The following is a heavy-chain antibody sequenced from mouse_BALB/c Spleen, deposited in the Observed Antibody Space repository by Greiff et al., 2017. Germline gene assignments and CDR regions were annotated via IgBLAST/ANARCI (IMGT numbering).Heavy chain of an antibody. CDR1: GYAFSSYW. D-gene: IGHD4-1*02. V-gene: IGHV1-80*01. CDR3: AQLGRGYAMDY. CDR2: IYPGDGDT. J-gene: IGHJ4*01. Sequence: VQRVESGAELVRPGSSVKISCKASGYAFSSYWMNWVKQRPGQGLEWIGQIYPGDGDTNYNGKFKGKATLTADKSSSTAYMQLSSLTSEDSAVYFCAQLGRGYAMDYWGQGTSVTVSS.